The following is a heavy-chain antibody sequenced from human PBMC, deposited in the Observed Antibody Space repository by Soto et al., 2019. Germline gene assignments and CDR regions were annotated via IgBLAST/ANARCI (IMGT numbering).Heavy chain of an antibody. CDR1: GFIFSTYS. CDR3: AKDSYYHDTSGYYIFDY. D-gene: IGHD3-22*01. Sequence: GGSLRLSCAASGFIFSTYSVNWVRQTPGKGLEWVSSISRSSDHMYYADSVRGRFTISRDNAKNSLFLQMNSLRAEDTAVYYCAKDSYYHDTSGYYIFDYWGQGTLVTV. CDR2: ISRSSDHM. V-gene: IGHV3-21*01. J-gene: IGHJ4*02.